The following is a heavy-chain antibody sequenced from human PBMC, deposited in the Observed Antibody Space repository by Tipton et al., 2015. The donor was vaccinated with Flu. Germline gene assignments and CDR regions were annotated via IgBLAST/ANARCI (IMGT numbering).Heavy chain of an antibody. J-gene: IGHJ5*02. CDR3: ARDYGDLNWFDP. CDR2: IYYSGST. CDR1: GGSISSSSYY. Sequence: TLSLTCTVSGGSISSSSYYWGWIRQPPGKGLEWIGSIYYSGSTKYNPSLKSRVTMSLDTSKNQFSLKMSSVTAADTAMYYCARDYGDLNWFDPWGQGTLVTVSS. V-gene: IGHV4-39*07. D-gene: IGHD4-17*01.